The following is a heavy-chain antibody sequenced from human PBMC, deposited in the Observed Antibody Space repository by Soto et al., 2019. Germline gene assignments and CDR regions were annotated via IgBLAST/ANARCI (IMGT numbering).Heavy chain of an antibody. CDR2: ISAGGGTT. CDR3: ANVDTAMVTGD. CDR1: GFTFSNYV. V-gene: IGHV3-23*01. J-gene: IGHJ4*02. D-gene: IGHD5-18*01. Sequence: PGGSLRLSCAASGFTFSNYVMSWVRQAPGKGLEWVSAISAGGGTTYYPDSVKGRFTISRDNSKNTLYLHMNSLRGEDTAVYYCANVDTAMVTGDWGQGTLVTVSS.